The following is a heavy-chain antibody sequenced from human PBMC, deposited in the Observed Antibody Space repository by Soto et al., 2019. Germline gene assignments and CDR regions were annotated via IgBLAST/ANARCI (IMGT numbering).Heavy chain of an antibody. J-gene: IGHJ4*02. D-gene: IGHD2-15*01. CDR1: GFTFSSYG. Sequence: QVQLVESGGGVVQPGRSLRLSCAASGFTFSSYGMHWVRQAPGKGLEWVAVIWYDGSNKYYADSVKGRFTISRDNSKNTXXLQMNSLRAEDTAVYYCARGLLGYCSGGSCYYFDYWGQGTLVTVSS. CDR2: IWYDGSNK. V-gene: IGHV3-33*01. CDR3: ARGLLGYCSGGSCYYFDY.